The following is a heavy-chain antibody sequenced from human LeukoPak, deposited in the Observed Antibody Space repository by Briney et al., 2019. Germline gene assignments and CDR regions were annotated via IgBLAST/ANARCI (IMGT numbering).Heavy chain of an antibody. J-gene: IGHJ4*02. CDR3: TRGTAVYGGNSPYYFDY. V-gene: IGHV4-59*01. D-gene: IGHD4-23*01. CDR2: IYYSGSA. Sequence: SETLSLTCTVSGGSISSYYWSWIRQPPGKGLEWIGYIYYSGSANYNPSLKSRVSISVDTSKNQFSLKLTSVTTADTAVYYCTRGTAVYGGNSPYYFDYWGQGTLVTVSS. CDR1: GGSISSYY.